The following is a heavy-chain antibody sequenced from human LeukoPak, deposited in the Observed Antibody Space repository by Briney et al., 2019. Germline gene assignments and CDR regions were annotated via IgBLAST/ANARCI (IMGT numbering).Heavy chain of an antibody. CDR2: ISWNSGSI. J-gene: IGHJ4*02. Sequence: GRSLRLSCAASGFTFDDYAMHWVRQAPGKGLEWVSGISWNSGSIGYADSVKGRFTISRDNAKNSLYLQMNSLRAEDTALYYCAKDMAYSGSSTRGEFDYWGQGTLVIVSS. CDR3: AKDMAYSGSSTRGEFDY. V-gene: IGHV3-9*01. CDR1: GFTFDDYA. D-gene: IGHD1-26*01.